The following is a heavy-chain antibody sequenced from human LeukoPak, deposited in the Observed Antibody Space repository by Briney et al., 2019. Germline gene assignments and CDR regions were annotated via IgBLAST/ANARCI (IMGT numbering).Heavy chain of an antibody. CDR2: IYTSGST. D-gene: IGHD3-10*01. J-gene: IGHJ6*02. Sequence: SETLSLTCTVSGGSISSGSYYWSWIRQPAGKGLEWIGRIYTSGSTNYNPSLKSRVTMSVDTSKNQFSLKLSSVTAADTAVYYCARVPLTDGSGSYYKRDIYYYYGMDVWGQGTTVTVSS. CDR1: GGSISSGSYY. V-gene: IGHV4-61*02. CDR3: ARVPLTDGSGSYYKRDIYYYYGMDV.